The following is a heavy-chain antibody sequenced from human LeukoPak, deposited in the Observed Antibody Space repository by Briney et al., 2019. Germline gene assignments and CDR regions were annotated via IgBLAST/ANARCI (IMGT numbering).Heavy chain of an antibody. J-gene: IGHJ4*02. Sequence: GGSLRLSCAASGFTFSSYGMHWVRQAPGEGLEWVTVVSGNGIVKFYADSVKGRFSISRDNSKNILYLRLNGLRAEDTAVYYCAKEFGDFQGLDYWGQGTLVTVSS. CDR3: AKEFGDFQGLDY. D-gene: IGHD2-21*02. CDR1: GFTFSSYG. V-gene: IGHV3-30*18. CDR2: VSGNGIVK.